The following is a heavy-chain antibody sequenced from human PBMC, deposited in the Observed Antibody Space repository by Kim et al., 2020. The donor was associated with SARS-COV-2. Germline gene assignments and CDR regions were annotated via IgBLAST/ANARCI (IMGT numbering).Heavy chain of an antibody. CDR1: GFTFSSYA. V-gene: IGHV3-30*04. Sequence: GGSLRLSCAASGFTFSSYAMHWVRQAPGKGLEWVAVISYDGSNKYYADSVKGRFTISKDNSKNTLYLQMNSLRAEDTAVYYYARDYGGNLGYWGQGTLVTVSS. CDR3: ARDYGGNLGY. CDR2: ISYDGSNK. D-gene: IGHD4-17*01. J-gene: IGHJ4*02.